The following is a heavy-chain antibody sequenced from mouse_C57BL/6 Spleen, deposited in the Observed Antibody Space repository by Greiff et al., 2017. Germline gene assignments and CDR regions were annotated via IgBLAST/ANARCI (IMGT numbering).Heavy chain of an antibody. J-gene: IGHJ1*03. Sequence: QVHVKQSGAELAKPGASVKLSCKASGYTFTSYWMHWVKQRPGQGLEWIGYINPSSGYTKYNQKFKDKATLTADKSSSTAYMQLSSLTYEDSAVYYCARANYGSSYRGYFDVWGTGTTVTVSS. V-gene: IGHV1-7*01. CDR3: ARANYGSSYRGYFDV. CDR2: INPSSGYT. D-gene: IGHD1-1*01. CDR1: GYTFTSYW.